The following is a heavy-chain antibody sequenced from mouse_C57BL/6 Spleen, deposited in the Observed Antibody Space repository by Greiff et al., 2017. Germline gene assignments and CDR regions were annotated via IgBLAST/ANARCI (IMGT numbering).Heavy chain of an antibody. Sequence: EVQLVESEGGLVQPGSSMKLSCTASGFTFSDYYMAWVRQVPEKGLEWVANINYDGSSTYYLDSLKSRFIISRDNAKNILYLQMSSLKSEDTATYYCARAGGGSYWYFCVWGTGTTVTVSS. CDR1: GFTFSDYY. CDR3: ARAGGGSYWYFCV. J-gene: IGHJ1*03. V-gene: IGHV5-16*01. CDR2: INYDGSST.